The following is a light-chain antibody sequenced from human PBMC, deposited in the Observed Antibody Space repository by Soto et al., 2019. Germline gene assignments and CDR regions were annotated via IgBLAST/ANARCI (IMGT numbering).Light chain of an antibody. J-gene: IGKJ1*01. Sequence: DIVMTQSPATLCVSPGERATLSCRASQSVSSNLAWYQQKPGQTPRLLIYGASTRATGIPARFSGSGSGTEFTLTINSLQSEDFAVYYCQKYNNWPRTCGQGTTGDIK. CDR3: QKYNNWPRT. V-gene: IGKV3-15*01. CDR2: GAS. CDR1: QSVSSN.